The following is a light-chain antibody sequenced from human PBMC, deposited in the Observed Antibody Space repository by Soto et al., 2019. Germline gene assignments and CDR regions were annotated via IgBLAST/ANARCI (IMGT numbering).Light chain of an antibody. Sequence: DIQMTQSPSSLAASVGDRVTSTCRASQSISSYLNWHQQKPGKAPKLLIYAASSLQSGVPSRFSGSGSGTDFTLPIRRLEPEDFAVYYCQQYGTFGQGTKVDIK. CDR2: AAS. CDR3: QQYGT. J-gene: IGKJ1*01. CDR1: QSISSY. V-gene: IGKV1-39*01.